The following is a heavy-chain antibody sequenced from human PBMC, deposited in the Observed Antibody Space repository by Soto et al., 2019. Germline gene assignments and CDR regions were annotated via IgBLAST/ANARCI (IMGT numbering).Heavy chain of an antibody. V-gene: IGHV4-4*02. J-gene: IGHJ5*02. CDR1: SGSISSSNW. CDR3: ARARPYCSSTSCYSLLFDP. D-gene: IGHD2-2*01. Sequence: PSETLSLTCAVSSGSISSSNWWSWVRQPPGKGLEWIGEIYHSGSTNYNPSLKSRVTISVDKSKNQFSLKLSSVTAADTAVYYYARARPYCSSTSCYSLLFDPWGQGTLVTVSS. CDR2: IYHSGST.